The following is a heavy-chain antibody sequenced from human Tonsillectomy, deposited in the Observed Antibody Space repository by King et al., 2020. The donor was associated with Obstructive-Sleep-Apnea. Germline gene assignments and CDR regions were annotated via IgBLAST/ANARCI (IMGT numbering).Heavy chain of an antibody. CDR2: ISTYNGNT. D-gene: IGHD4-17*01. Sequence: VQLVESGAEVKKPGASVTVSCTASGYTFMTYGITWVRQAPGHGLEWMGWISTYNGNTNYAQKVQDRVTMTTDTSTSTAYMELRSLRSDDTAVYYCARDHLGDYVEGYYYSYGMDVWGQGTTVTVTS. J-gene: IGHJ6*02. V-gene: IGHV1-18*01. CDR3: ARDHLGDYVEGYYYSYGMDV. CDR1: GYTFMTYG.